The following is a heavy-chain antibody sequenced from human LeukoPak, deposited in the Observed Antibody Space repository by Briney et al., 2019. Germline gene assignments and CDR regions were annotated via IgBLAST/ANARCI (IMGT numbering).Heavy chain of an antibody. CDR2: ISGSGGST. D-gene: IGHD1-1*01. CDR3: ARDFTDNTPSLGY. J-gene: IGHJ4*02. CDR1: GFTFSSYG. V-gene: IGHV3-23*01. Sequence: GGTLRLSCAASGFTFSSYGMSWVRQAPGKGLEWVSAISGSGGSTYYADSVKGRFTISRDNSKNTLYLQMNSLRAEDTAVYYCARDFTDNTPSLGYWGQGTLVTVSS.